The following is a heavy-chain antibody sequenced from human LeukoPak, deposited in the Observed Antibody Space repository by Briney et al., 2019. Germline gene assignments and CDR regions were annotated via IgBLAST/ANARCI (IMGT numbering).Heavy chain of an antibody. CDR2: ISGSGGST. Sequence: GGSLRLSCAASGFTFSSYAMSWVRQAPGKGLEWVSAISGSGGSTYYADSVKGRFTISRDNSKNTLYLQMNSLRAEDTAVYYCAKDWGDIAVAGTDPYLFDYWGQGTLVTVSS. CDR3: AKDWGDIAVAGTDPYLFDY. CDR1: GFTFSSYA. D-gene: IGHD6-19*01. J-gene: IGHJ4*02. V-gene: IGHV3-23*01.